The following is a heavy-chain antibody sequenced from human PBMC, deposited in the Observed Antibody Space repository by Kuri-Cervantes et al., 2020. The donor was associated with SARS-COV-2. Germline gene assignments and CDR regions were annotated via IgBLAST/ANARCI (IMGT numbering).Heavy chain of an antibody. CDR3: VRDGDHWNFDY. CDR1: GFIFDDYG. V-gene: IGHV3-20*04. CDR2: INWNGGST. D-gene: IGHD1-1*01. Sequence: GESLKISCAASGFIFDDYGMSWVRQAPGKGLEWVSGINWNGGSTGYADSVKGRFTISRDNAKNMLFLQMNSLRAEDTAVYYCVRDGDHWNFDYWGQGTLVTVSS. J-gene: IGHJ4*02.